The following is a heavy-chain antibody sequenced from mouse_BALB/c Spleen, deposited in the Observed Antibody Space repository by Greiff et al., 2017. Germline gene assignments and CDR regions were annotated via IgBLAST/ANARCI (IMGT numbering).Heavy chain of an antibody. CDR3: ARTIYYGNYWYFDV. CDR1: GFTFSSFG. V-gene: IGHV5-17*02. CDR2: ISSGSSTI. Sequence: EVKLVESGGGLVQPGGSRKLSCAASGFTFSSFGMHWVRQAPEKGLEWVAYISSGSSTIYYADTVKGRFTISRDNPKNTLFLQMTSLRSEDTAMYYCARTIYYGNYWYFDVWGAGTTVTVSS. D-gene: IGHD2-1*01. J-gene: IGHJ1*01.